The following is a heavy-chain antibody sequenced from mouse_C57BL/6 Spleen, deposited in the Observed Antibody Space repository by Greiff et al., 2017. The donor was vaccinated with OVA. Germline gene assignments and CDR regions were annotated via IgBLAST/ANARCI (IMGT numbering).Heavy chain of an antibody. CDR3: ARHEDRGYIYDYDGTGFDY. J-gene: IGHJ2*01. Sequence: QVQLKESGAELVKPGASVKLSCKASGYTFTEYTIHWVKQRSGQGLEWIGWFYPGSGSIKYNEKFKDKATLTADKSSSTVYMELSRLTSEDSAVYFCARHEDRGYIYDYDGTGFDYWGQGTTLTVSS. CDR2: FYPGSGSI. D-gene: IGHD2-4*01. CDR1: GYTFTEYT. V-gene: IGHV1-62-2*01.